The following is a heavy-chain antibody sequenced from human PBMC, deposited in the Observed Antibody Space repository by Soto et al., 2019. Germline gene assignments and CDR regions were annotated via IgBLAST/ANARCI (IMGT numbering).Heavy chain of an antibody. J-gene: IGHJ3*02. CDR3: ARDRDSSSPDHDAFDT. CDR1: GFTFSSYG. Sequence: GGSLRLSCAASGFTFSSYGVHWVRRAPGKGLEWVAVIWYDGSNKYYADSVKGRFTISRDNSKNTLYLQMNSLRAEDTAVYYCARDRDSSSPDHDAFDTWGQGTMVTVSS. V-gene: IGHV3-33*01. D-gene: IGHD6-6*01. CDR2: IWYDGSNK.